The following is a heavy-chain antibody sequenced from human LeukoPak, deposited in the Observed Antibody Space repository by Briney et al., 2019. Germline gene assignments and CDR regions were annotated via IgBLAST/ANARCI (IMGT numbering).Heavy chain of an antibody. CDR3: AKLPILYDYGDYPGDY. Sequence: PGGSLRLSCAASGFTFSSYAMSWVRQAPGKGLEWVSAISGSGGSTYYADSVKGRFTISRDNSKNTLYLQMNSLRAEDTAVYYCAKLPILYDYGDYPGDYWGQGTLVTVSS. J-gene: IGHJ4*02. D-gene: IGHD4-17*01. V-gene: IGHV3-23*01. CDR2: ISGSGGST. CDR1: GFTFSSYA.